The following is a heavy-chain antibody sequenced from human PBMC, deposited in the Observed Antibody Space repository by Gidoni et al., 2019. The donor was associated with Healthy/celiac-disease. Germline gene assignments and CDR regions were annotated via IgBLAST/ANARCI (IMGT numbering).Heavy chain of an antibody. CDR3: ARDWMGRSGPTKPPHFGY. D-gene: IGHD6-19*01. CDR2: ISAYQGNT. CDR1: GYTFTSYG. J-gene: IGHJ4*02. V-gene: IGHV1-18*04. Sequence: QVQLVQSGAEVKKPGASVKVSCKASGYTFTSYGISWVRQAPGQGLEWMGWISAYQGNTNYAQKLQGRVTMTTDTSTSTAYMELRSLRSDDTAVYYWARDWMGRSGPTKPPHFGYWGQGTLVTVSS.